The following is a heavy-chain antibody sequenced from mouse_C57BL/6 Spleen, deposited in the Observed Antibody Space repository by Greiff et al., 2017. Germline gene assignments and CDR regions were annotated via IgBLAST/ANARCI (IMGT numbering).Heavy chain of an antibody. CDR2: IYPSDSET. CDR1: GYTFTSYW. J-gene: IGHJ4*01. V-gene: IGHV1-61*01. CDR3: ARRDYDEYYYAMDY. D-gene: IGHD2-4*01. Sequence: VQLQQPGAELVRPGSSVKLSCKASGYTFTSYWMDWVKQRPGQGLEWIGNIYPSDSETHYNQKFKDKATLTVDKSSSTAYMQLSSLTSEDSAVYYCARRDYDEYYYAMDYWGQGTSVTVSS.